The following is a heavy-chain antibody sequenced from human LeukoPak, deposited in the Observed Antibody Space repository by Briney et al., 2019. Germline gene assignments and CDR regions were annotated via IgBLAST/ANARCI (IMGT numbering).Heavy chain of an antibody. CDR1: GFTFSSYA. D-gene: IGHD2-21*02. Sequence: GGSLRLSCAASGFTFSSYAMSWVRQAPGKGLEWVSVISGSGSRLYYADSVKGRFTISRDNSNNTLYLQMNSLRAEATAVYYCAKIVVTGIFSPLDYWGQGTLVTVSS. CDR2: ISGSGSRL. J-gene: IGHJ4*02. CDR3: AKIVVTGIFSPLDY. V-gene: IGHV3-23*01.